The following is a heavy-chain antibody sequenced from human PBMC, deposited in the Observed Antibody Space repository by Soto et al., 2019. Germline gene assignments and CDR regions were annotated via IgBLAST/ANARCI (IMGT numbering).Heavy chain of an antibody. J-gene: IGHJ5*02. V-gene: IGHV5-10-1*01. D-gene: IGHD3-10*01. CDR2: IDPTDSYT. Sequence: GESLKISCKGSGYSFTTYWISWVRQMPGKGLEWMGRIDPTDSYTNYSPSFQGHVTFSADKSLSTAYLQWSSLKASDTAMYYCVRHVFSVVRGVFVFHLFDPWGQRSLDTGSS. CDR3: VRHVFSVVRGVFVFHLFDP. CDR1: GYSFTTYW.